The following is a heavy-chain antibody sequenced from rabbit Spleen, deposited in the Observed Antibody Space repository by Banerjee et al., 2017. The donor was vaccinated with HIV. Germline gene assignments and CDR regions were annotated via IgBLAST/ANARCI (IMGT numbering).Heavy chain of an antibody. D-gene: IGHD1-1*01. Sequence: QSLEESGGDLVKPGASLTLTCTASGVSFSISSYMCWVRQAPGKGLQWIACINTDTGKAVYATWAKGRFTISRTSSTTVTLQMTSLTAADTATHFCARDLGSVVGWNFGLWGPGTLVTV. CDR2: INTDTGKA. J-gene: IGHJ4*01. CDR1: GVSFSISSY. CDR3: ARDLGSVVGWNFGL. V-gene: IGHV1S40*01.